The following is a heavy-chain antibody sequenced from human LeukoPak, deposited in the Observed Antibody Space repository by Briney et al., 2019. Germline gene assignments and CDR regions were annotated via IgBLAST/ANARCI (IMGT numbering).Heavy chain of an antibody. CDR2: ISPGNSDT. V-gene: IGHV5-51*01. Sequence: GESLKISCKSSGYTFTGYWIGWVRQMPGKGLEWMGIISPGNSDTRYSPSFQGQVTMSADKSINTAYLQWGSLKASDTAMYYCARGRGATVITNFDYWGQGTLVTVSS. CDR3: ARGRGATVITNFDY. CDR1: GYTFTGYW. J-gene: IGHJ4*02. D-gene: IGHD4-23*01.